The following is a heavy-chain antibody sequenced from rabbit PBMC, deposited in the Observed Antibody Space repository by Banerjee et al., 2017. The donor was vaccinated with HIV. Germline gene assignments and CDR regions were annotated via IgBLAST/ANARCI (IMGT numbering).Heavy chain of an antibody. CDR1: GFSFSSSYY. D-gene: IGHD6-1*01. J-gene: IGHJ2*01. CDR2: IKTTSGST. V-gene: IGHV1S45*01. Sequence: QEQLMESGGGLVQPEGSLTLTCTASGFSFSSSYYMCWVRQAPGKGLEWIACIKTTSGSTYYASWVSGRFTISKTSSTTVTLQMTSLTAADTATYFCARDDANADGWYTLWGPGTLVTVS. CDR3: ARDDANADGWYTL.